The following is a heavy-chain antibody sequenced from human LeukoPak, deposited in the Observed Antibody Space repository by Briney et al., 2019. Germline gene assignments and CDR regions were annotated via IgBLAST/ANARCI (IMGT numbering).Heavy chain of an antibody. Sequence: PGGSLRLSCAASGFTFSSYSMNWVRQAPGKGLEWVSLISWDGGSTYYADSVKGRFTISRDNSKNSLYLQMNSLRAEDTALYYCAKGRTYCSGGSCPASWLDYWGQGTLVTVSS. CDR1: GFTFSSYS. J-gene: IGHJ4*02. CDR2: ISWDGGST. V-gene: IGHV3-43D*03. CDR3: AKGRTYCSGGSCPASWLDY. D-gene: IGHD2-15*01.